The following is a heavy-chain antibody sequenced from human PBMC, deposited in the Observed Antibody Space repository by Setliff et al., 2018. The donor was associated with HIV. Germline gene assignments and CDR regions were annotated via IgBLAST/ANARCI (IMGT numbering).Heavy chain of an antibody. D-gene: IGHD6-13*01. CDR3: ARVTPHIAGLGWFYFDY. CDR1: GYTFNDYG. V-gene: IGHV1-18*01. CDR2: ISGHNGNT. J-gene: IGHJ4*02. Sequence: ASVKVSCKASGYTFNDYGISWVRQAPGHGLEWMGWISGHNGNTNYAQKVQGRVTMTTDTSTSTAYMELRSLRSDDTAVYYCARVTPHIAGLGWFYFDYWGQGTLVTVSS.